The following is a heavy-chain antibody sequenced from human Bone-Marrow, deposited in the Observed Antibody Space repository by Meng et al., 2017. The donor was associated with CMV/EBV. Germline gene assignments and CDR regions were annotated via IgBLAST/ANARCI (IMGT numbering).Heavy chain of an antibody. CDR2: IYYSGST. V-gene: IGHV4-39*07. CDR3: ARDVYGRGWFDP. J-gene: IGHJ5*02. D-gene: IGHD3-16*01. Sequence: QLQLQELRPGLVKPSTTLSLTCTVSGGSISISRYDWGRIRQPPGKGLEWIGSIYYSGSTYYNPSLKSRVTISVDTSKNQFSLKLSSVTAADTAVYYCARDVYGRGWFDPWGQGTLVTVSS. CDR1: GGSISISRYD.